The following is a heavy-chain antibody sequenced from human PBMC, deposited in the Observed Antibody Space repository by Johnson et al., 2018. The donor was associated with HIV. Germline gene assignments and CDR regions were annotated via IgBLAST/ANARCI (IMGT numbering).Heavy chain of an antibody. D-gene: IGHD3-16*02. CDR2: IYSGGST. V-gene: IGHV3-53*01. CDR3: ARDLETGDDYVWGSYQLGAFDM. CDR1: EFTVSSNY. Sequence: VQLVESGGGLIQPGGSLRLSCAASEFTVSSNYMNWVRQAPGKGLEWVSLIYSGGSTYYADSVKGRFTISRDSSKNTLYLQMNSLRAEDTAVYYCARDLETGDDYVWGSYQLGAFDMWGQGTMVTVSS. J-gene: IGHJ3*02.